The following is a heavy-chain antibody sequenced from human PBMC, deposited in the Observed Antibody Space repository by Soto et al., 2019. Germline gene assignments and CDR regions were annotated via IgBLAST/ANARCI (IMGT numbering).Heavy chain of an antibody. Sequence: GGSLRLSCAASGFTFSSYSMNWVRQAPGKGLEWVSSISSSSTYIYYADSVKGRFTISRDNAKNSLYLQMNSLRAEDTNVYYCARGTVGYCSSSSCSNYYPYGMDVWGPGTTVTVSS. CDR3: ARGTVGYCSSSSCSNYYPYGMDV. V-gene: IGHV3-21*01. CDR1: GFTFSSYS. D-gene: IGHD2-2*01. CDR2: ISSSSTYI. J-gene: IGHJ6*02.